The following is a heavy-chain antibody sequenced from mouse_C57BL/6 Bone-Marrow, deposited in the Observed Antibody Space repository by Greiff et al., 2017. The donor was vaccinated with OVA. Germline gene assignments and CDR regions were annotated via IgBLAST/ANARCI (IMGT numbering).Heavy chain of an antibody. Sequence: EVQLVESGPGLVKPSQSLSLTCSVTGYSITSGYYWNWIRQFPGNKLEWMGYISYDGSNNYNPSLKNRISITRDTSKNQFFLKLNSVTTEDTATYYCAREPYPTPYYYAMDYWGQGTSVTVSS. CDR3: AREPYPTPYYYAMDY. D-gene: IGHD1-1*01. V-gene: IGHV3-6*01. CDR2: ISYDGSN. CDR1: GYSITSGYY. J-gene: IGHJ4*01.